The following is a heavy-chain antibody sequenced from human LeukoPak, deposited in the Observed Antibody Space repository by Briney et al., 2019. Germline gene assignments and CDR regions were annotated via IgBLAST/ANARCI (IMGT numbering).Heavy chain of an antibody. D-gene: IGHD3-22*01. CDR2: VNHSGGT. CDR3: ARGFRGERRRYYYDSSAPLRFDY. Sequence: SETLSLTCAVYGGSFSGYYWSWIRQPPGKGLEWIGEVNHSGGTNYNPSLKSRVAISVDTSKNQFSLKLSSVTAADTAVYYCARGFRGERRRYYYDSSAPLRFDYWGQGTLVTVSS. J-gene: IGHJ4*02. CDR1: GGSFSGYY. V-gene: IGHV4-34*01.